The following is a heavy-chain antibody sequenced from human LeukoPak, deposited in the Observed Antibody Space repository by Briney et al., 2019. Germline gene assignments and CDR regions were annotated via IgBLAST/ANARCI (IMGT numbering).Heavy chain of an antibody. Sequence: SETLSLTCTVSGGSISSGDYYWSWIRQPPGKGLEWIGYIYYSGSTNYNPSLKSRVTISVDTSKNQFSLKLSSVTAADTAVYYCARCMTTVTTANFDYWGQGTLVTVSS. V-gene: IGHV4-61*08. CDR3: ARCMTTVTTANFDY. J-gene: IGHJ4*02. CDR1: GGSISSGDYY. D-gene: IGHD4-17*01. CDR2: IYYSGST.